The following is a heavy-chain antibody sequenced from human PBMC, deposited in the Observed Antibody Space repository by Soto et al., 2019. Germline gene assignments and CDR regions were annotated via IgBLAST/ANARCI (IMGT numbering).Heavy chain of an antibody. J-gene: IGHJ4*02. Sequence: SETLSLPCAVYGWSFRGYSWSWIRQPPGKGLEWIGEINHSGYSNYNPSLKSRVTISVDTSKNQFSLKLNSVTAADTAVYYCACLQLGYNYGPSDYWGQGTLVTVSS. CDR3: ACLQLGYNYGPSDY. CDR1: GWSFRGYS. V-gene: IGHV4-34*01. D-gene: IGHD5-18*01. CDR2: INHSGYS.